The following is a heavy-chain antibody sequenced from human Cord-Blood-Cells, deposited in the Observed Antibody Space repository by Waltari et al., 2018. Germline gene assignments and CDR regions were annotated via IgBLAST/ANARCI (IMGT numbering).Heavy chain of an antibody. Sequence: QVQLVQSGAEVKKPGSSVKVSCKASGGTFSSYAISWVRQAPGQGLEWMGGFSPIFGTANYAQKFQGRVTITADESTSTAYMELSSLRSEDTAVYYCASIVVVPAAIPGWFDPWGQGTLVTVSS. D-gene: IGHD2-2*02. J-gene: IGHJ5*02. CDR3: ASIVVVPAAIPGWFDP. CDR1: GGTFSSYA. CDR2: FSPIFGTA. V-gene: IGHV1-69*01.